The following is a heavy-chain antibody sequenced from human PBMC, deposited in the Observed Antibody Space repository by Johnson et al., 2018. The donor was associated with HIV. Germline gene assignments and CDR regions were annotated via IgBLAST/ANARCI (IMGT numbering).Heavy chain of an antibody. D-gene: IGHD3-22*01. Sequence: VQLVESGGGLVQPGGSLRLSCAASGFSFSSYAMSWVRQAPGKGLEWVSAISGSGASTYYADSVTGRFTISRDNAKNSLYLQMNSLRAEDTAVYYCARAREVYYLDAFDIWGQGTMVTVSS. CDR2: ISGSGAST. J-gene: IGHJ3*02. V-gene: IGHV3-23*04. CDR3: ARAREVYYLDAFDI. CDR1: GFSFSSYA.